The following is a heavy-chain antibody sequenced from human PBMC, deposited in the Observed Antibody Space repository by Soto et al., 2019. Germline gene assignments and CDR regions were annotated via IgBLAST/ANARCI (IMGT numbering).Heavy chain of an antibody. J-gene: IGHJ4*02. CDR2: IYPGDSDT. CDR1: GYSFTNYW. Sequence: PGESLKISCKGSGYSFTNYWIAWVRQMPGKGLEWMGVIYPGDSDTRYSPSFQGHVTISADKSISTAYLQWSSLKASDTAIYYCARLSREGSYYVDYWGQGTLVTVSS. V-gene: IGHV5-51*01. D-gene: IGHD1-26*01. CDR3: ARLSREGSYYVDY.